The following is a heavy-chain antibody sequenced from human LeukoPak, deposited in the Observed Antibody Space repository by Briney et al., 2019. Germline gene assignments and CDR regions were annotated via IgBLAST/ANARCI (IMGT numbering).Heavy chain of an antibody. CDR3: ARDVDTAMANFDY. Sequence: GGSLRLSCAASGFTFSSYAMSWVRQAPGKGLEWLSVISGSGDYTYYADSVKGRFTISRDNPKNTLYMQMNSLRAEDTAVYYCARDVDTAMANFDYWGQGTLVTVSS. CDR2: ISGSGDYT. D-gene: IGHD5-18*01. J-gene: IGHJ4*02. CDR1: GFTFSSYA. V-gene: IGHV3-23*01.